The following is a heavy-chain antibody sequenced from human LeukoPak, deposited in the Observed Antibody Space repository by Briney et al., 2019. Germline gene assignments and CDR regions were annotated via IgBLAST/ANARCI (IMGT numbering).Heavy chain of an antibody. CDR2: IKSDGSR. Sequence: GGSLRLSCAASGVTFTTDWTRWVPQAPGKGLVWVSRIKSDGSRNYADSVKGRFTISRDNAKNTVSLQMNSLIPEDTGVYYCARAPSEIGGYYPEYFRHWGQGTLVTVSS. D-gene: IGHD3-22*01. CDR3: ARAPSEIGGYYPEYFRH. J-gene: IGHJ1*01. V-gene: IGHV3-74*01. CDR1: GVTFTTDW.